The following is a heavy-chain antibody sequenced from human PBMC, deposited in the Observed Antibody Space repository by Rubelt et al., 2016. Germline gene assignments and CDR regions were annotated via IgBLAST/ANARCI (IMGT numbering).Heavy chain of an antibody. D-gene: IGHD3-16*01. Sequence: GDSIISFYWWTWVRQPPGKGLEWIGEIYHSGSTNYNPSLKSRVTISLDKSKNQFSLNLTSVTAADTAVYFCARGHGIGDSGARINYYGMDVWGQGTTVTVSS. CDR1: GDSIISFYW. J-gene: IGHJ6*02. CDR3: ARGHGIGDSGARINYYGMDV. V-gene: IGHV4-4*01. CDR2: IYHSGST.